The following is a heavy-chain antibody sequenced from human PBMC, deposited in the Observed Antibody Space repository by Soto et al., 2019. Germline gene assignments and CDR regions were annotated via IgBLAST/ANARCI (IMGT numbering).Heavy chain of an antibody. CDR1: GGSISNGNFY. CDR3: ARLSVDTTMVSKYDSRQTVDY. Sequence: SETLSLTCSVSGGSISNGNFYWGWIRQPPGKGLEWIATIYYTGNTYYNSSLKSRVTISVDTSKNQFSLRLSFVTAADTAVYYCARLSVDTTMVSKYDSRQTVDYWGQGTLVTVSS. D-gene: IGHD5-18*01. V-gene: IGHV4-39*01. J-gene: IGHJ4*02. CDR2: IYYTGNT.